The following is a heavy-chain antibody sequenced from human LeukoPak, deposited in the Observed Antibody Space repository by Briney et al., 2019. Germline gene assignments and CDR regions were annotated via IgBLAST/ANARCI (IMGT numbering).Heavy chain of an antibody. Sequence: GGSLRLSCAASGFTFSTYGMTWVRQAPGKGLEWVSSITDSGGSTYYADSVKGRFTIFRDNSKNTLYVQMNSLRAEDTAIYYCATTAAAGQLDCWGQGTLVTVSS. J-gene: IGHJ4*02. V-gene: IGHV3-23*01. CDR3: ATTAAAGQLDC. D-gene: IGHD6-13*01. CDR1: GFTFSTYG. CDR2: ITDSGGST.